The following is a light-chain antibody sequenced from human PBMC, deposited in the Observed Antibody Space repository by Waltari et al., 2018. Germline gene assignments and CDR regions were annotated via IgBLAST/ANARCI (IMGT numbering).Light chain of an antibody. J-gene: IGKJ1*01. V-gene: IGKV3-20*01. CDR3: QNHERLPAT. CDR1: QSVNKY. CDR2: AAS. Sequence: EGVLTQSPGTLSLSPGERATLSCRASQSVNKYLAWYQQRPGQAPRLLIYAASTRATGVPDRFSGSGFGTDFSLTISRLEPEDFAVYFCQNHERLPATFGQGTKVEIK.